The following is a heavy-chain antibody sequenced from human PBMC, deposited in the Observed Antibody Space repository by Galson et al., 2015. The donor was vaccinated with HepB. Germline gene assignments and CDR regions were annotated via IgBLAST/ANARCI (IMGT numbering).Heavy chain of an antibody. V-gene: IGHV1-18*01. CDR3: ARDYAMSSRKWFDP. J-gene: IGHJ5*02. D-gene: IGHD2-2*01. CDR2: ISGYNGNT. Sequence: SVKVSCKASGYKFSDYGINWVRQAPGQGLEWMGWISGYNGNTNYAQKFQGRVTMTTDTSTTTVNMEVKNLRSDDTAVYYCARDYAMSSRKWFDPCGQGTLVTVSS. CDR1: GYKFSDYG.